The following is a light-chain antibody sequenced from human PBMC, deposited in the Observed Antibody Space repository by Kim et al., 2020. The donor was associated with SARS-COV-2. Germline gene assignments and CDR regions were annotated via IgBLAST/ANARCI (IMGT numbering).Light chain of an antibody. V-gene: IGKV3-20*01. CDR3: QQYCCSPWT. CDR1: QSVSNDF. Sequence: PGERATHACRASQSVSNDFLAWYQQKPGQAPRLLIYAASTRATVTPDRFSGSGSGTDFTLTISRLEPEDFAVYYCQQYCCSPWTFGQGTKVDIK. J-gene: IGKJ1*01. CDR2: AAS.